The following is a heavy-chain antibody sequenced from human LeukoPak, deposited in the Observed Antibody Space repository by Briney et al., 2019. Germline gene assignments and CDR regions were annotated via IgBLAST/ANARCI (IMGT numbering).Heavy chain of an antibody. V-gene: IGHV4-59*12. D-gene: IGHD3-22*01. CDR1: GGSISSYY. CDR2: IFYNGAT. J-gene: IGHJ4*02. CDR3: ARDTYYYDSSGYYRFDY. Sequence: SETLSLTCTVSGGSISSYYWSWIRQPPGKGLEWIGYIFYNGATNYNPSLKSRVTISIDTSNNHFSLKLSSVTAADTAVYYCARDTYYYDSSGYYRFDYWGQGTLVTVSS.